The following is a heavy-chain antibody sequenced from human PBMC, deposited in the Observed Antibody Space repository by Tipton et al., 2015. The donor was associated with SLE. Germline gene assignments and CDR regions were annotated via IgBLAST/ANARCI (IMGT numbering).Heavy chain of an antibody. J-gene: IGHJ6*02. V-gene: IGHV4-34*01. CDR2: INHSGRS. CDR3: ARFPGGSYYYYTLDV. Sequence: TLSLTCAVYGGSFSGYYWSWIRQPPGKGLEWIGEINHSGRSNYNPSLKSRVTISVDTSKNQFSLKLSSVTATDTAVYYCARFPGGSYYYYTLDVCVQGATFAVAS. D-gene: IGHD1-26*01. CDR1: GGSFSGYY.